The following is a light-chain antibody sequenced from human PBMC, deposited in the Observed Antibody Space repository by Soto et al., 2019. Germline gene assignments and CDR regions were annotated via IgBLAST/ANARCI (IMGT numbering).Light chain of an antibody. V-gene: IGKV1-39*01. CDR3: QQSYSSTWT. CDR1: QNIDHH. J-gene: IGKJ1*01. Sequence: DIQMTQSPSSLSASVGDRVTITCQASQNIDHHLNWYQHKPGSAPRLLMDATSRMQGGVPSRFSGSGTGTEFALIINSLQPEDFATYYCQQSYSSTWTFGQGTRVEVK. CDR2: ATS.